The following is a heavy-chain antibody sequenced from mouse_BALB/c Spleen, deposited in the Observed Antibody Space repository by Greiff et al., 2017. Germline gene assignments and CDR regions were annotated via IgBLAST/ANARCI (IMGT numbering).Heavy chain of an antibody. CDR3: AREGYYGSFDY. CDR1: GYAFTNYL. D-gene: IGHD1-1*01. J-gene: IGHJ2*01. Sequence: QVQLKQSGAELVRPGTSVKVSCKASGYAFTNYLIEWVKQRPGQGLEWIGVINPGSGGTNYNEKFKGKATLTADKSSSTAYMQLSSLTSDDSAVYFCAREGYYGSFDYWGQGTTLTVSS. CDR2: INPGSGGT. V-gene: IGHV1-54*01.